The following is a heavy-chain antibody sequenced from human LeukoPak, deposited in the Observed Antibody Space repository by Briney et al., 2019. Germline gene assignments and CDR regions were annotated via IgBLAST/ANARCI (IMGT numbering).Heavy chain of an antibody. D-gene: IGHD3-3*01. J-gene: IGHJ3*02. CDR2: INHSGSA. CDR1: GGSFSGYY. V-gene: IGHV4-34*01. Sequence: PSETLSLTCAVSGGSFSGYYWSWIRQPPGKGLEWIGEINHSGSANYNPSLKSRVTISVDTSKNQFSLKLSSVTAADTAVYYCARSTFIDFWSGYYKNRAFDIWGQGTMVTVSS. CDR3: ARSTFIDFWSGYYKNRAFDI.